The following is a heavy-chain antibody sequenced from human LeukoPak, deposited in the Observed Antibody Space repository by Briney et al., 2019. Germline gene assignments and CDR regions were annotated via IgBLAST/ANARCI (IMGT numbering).Heavy chain of an antibody. J-gene: IGHJ4*02. D-gene: IGHD3-3*01. CDR2: ISGSGGST. CDR3: AGYYDFWSGYPVY. V-gene: IGHV3-23*01. CDR1: VFTFSSYA. Sequence: PGGSLRLSCAASVFTFSSYAMSSVRQAPGKGLEWVSAISGSGGSTYYADSVKGRFTISRDNSKNTLYLQMNSLRAEDTAVYYCAGYYDFWSGYPVYWGQGTLVTVSS.